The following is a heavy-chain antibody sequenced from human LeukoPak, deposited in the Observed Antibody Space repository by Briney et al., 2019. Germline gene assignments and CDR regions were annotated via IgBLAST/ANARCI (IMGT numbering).Heavy chain of an antibody. CDR1: GFTFSSYG. J-gene: IGHJ4*02. CDR3: AKDLPPYYDSSGAANY. D-gene: IGHD3-22*01. CDR2: IRYDGSNK. Sequence: GGSLRLSCAASGFTFSSYGMHWVRQAPGKGLEWVAFIRYDGSNKYYADSVKGRFTISRDNSKNTLYLQMNSLRAEDTAVYYCAKDLPPYYDSSGAANYWGQGTLVTVSS. V-gene: IGHV3-30*02.